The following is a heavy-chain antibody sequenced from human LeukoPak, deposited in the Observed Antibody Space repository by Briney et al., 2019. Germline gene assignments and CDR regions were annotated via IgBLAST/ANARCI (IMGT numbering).Heavy chain of an antibody. Sequence: SETLSLTCTASGGSISSSSNYWGWIRQPPGKGLEWIGSIYYRGSTYYNPSLKSRVTISVDTSKSQFSLKVSSVTATDTAVYYCARPIWFGELSGYGMDVWGQGTTVTVSS. J-gene: IGHJ6*02. V-gene: IGHV4-39*01. CDR2: IYYRGST. CDR1: GGSISSSSNY. D-gene: IGHD3-10*01. CDR3: ARPIWFGELSGYGMDV.